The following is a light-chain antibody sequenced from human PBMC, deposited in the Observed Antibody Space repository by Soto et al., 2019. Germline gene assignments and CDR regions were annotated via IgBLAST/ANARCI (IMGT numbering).Light chain of an antibody. J-gene: IGKJ4*01. CDR1: QGIRND. CDR2: AAS. Sequence: AIQMTQSPSSLSASVGDRVTITCRASQGIRNDLGWYQQKPGKAPKLLIYAASSLHSGLPSRFSGSGSGTDFTLTISSLQPEDCATYYCLQDYNYPLTFGGGTKVEIK. CDR3: LQDYNYPLT. V-gene: IGKV1-6*01.